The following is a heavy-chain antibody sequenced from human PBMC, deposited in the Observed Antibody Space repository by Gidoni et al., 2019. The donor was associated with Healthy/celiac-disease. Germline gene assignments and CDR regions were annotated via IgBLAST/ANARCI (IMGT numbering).Heavy chain of an antibody. CDR2: IYHSGST. V-gene: IGHV4-4*02. CDR3: ARGGIGAALFRGVIPNWFDP. D-gene: IGHD3-10*01. J-gene: IGHJ5*02. CDR1: GGSISSSNW. Sequence: QVQLQESGPGLVKPSGTLSLTCAVSGGSISSSNWWSWVRPPPGKGLEWIGEIYHSGSTNYNPSLKSRVTISVDKSKNQFSLKLSSVTAADTAVYYCARGGIGAALFRGVIPNWFDPWGQGTLVTVSS.